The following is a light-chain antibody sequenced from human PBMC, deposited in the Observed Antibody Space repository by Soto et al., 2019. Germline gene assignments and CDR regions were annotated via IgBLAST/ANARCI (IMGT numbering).Light chain of an antibody. J-gene: IGLJ2*01. CDR2: DVN. Sequence: VLPKPASVSVSPGQSSTISCSGTNSDVGAYNYVSWYQQYPGKAPKLMIYDVNNRPSGVSNRFSGSKSGNTASLTISGLQAEDEADYYCSSYTSSAIVIFGGGTKVTVL. CDR1: NSDVGAYNY. V-gene: IGLV2-14*01. CDR3: SSYTSSAIVI.